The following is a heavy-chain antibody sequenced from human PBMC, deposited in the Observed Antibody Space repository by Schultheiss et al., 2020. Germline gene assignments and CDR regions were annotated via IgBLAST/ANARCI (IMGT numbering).Heavy chain of an antibody. CDR2: IWYDGSNK. CDR3: ARDSRVDCSSTSCYPWWFDP. D-gene: IGHD2-2*01. Sequence: GGSLRLSCAASGFTFSSYGMHWVRQAPGKGLEWVAVIWYDGSNKYYADSVKGRFTISRDNSKNTLYLQMNSLRAEDTAVYYCARDSRVDCSSTSCYPWWFDPWGQGTLV. J-gene: IGHJ5*02. CDR1: GFTFSSYG. V-gene: IGHV3-33*01.